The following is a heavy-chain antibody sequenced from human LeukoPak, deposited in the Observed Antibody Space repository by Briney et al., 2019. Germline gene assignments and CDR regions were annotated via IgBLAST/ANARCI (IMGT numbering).Heavy chain of an antibody. CDR2: ISGSGGST. CDR1: GFTFSSYA. J-gene: IGHJ4*02. Sequence: PGGSLRLSRAASGFTFSSYAMSWVRQAPGKGLEWVSAISGSGGSTYYADSVKGRFTISRDNSKNTLYLQMNSLRAEDTAVYYCAKDLIAAAGRGYYFDYWGQGTLVTVSS. CDR3: AKDLIAAAGRGYYFDY. V-gene: IGHV3-23*01. D-gene: IGHD6-13*01.